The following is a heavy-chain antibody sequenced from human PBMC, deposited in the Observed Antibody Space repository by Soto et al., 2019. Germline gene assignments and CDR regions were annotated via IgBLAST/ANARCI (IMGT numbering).Heavy chain of an antibody. V-gene: IGHV4-4*07. CDR1: GVSVTSYT. CDR3: TRDGMTTGDT. D-gene: IGHD2-21*02. CDR2: VFSSVSG. J-gene: IGHJ1*01. Sequence: SETLSLTCIVSGVSVTSYTWSWVRPPAYNGLEWIGRVFSSVSGTYSPSLKSRVRISMDTPENWIPMKLDSVTAADAGVYYCTRDGMTTGDTWGPGTLVTVSS.